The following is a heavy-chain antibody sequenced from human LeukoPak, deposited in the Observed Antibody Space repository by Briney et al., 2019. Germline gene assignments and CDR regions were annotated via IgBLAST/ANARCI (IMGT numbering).Heavy chain of an antibody. CDR3: ARMGISYDVWSCYYYFDK. CDR2: IKQDESEE. CDR1: GFIFSSNL. D-gene: IGHD3-3*01. Sequence: GGPLRLSCGASGFIFSSNLMIWLRQAPPKELDWVANIKQDESEEYYLHSVKGRFSISRDNAKNSLYLQMNSLKLENTAFVLCARMGISYDVWSCYYYFDKWGQGTLGTVSS. V-gene: IGHV3-7*01. J-gene: IGHJ4*02.